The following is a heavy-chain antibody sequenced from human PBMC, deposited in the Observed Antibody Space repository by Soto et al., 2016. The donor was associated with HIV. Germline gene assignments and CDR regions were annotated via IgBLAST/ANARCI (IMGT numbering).Heavy chain of an antibody. V-gene: IGHV1-18*01. CDR3: ARDYLDCSSTSCYAVYFDY. CDR1: GYTFTSYG. CDR2: ISAYNGNT. D-gene: IGHD2-2*01. J-gene: IGHJ4*02. Sequence: QVQLVQSGAEVKKPGASVKVSCKASGYTFTSYGISWVRQAPGQGLEWMGWISAYNGNTNYAQKFQGRVTMTTDTSTSTAYMELRSLRSDDTAVYYCARDYLDCSSTSCYAVYFDYWGQGTLVTVSS.